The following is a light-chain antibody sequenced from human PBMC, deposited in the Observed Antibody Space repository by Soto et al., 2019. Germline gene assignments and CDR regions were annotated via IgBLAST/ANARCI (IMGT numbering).Light chain of an antibody. CDR3: QQYGSSRFT. CDR2: GAS. J-gene: IGKJ3*01. CDR1: QSISSSY. V-gene: IGKV3-20*01. Sequence: EIVLTQSPVTLSLSPGERATLSCRASQSISSSYLAWYQQKPGQAPRLLVYGASSRATGIPDRFSGSGSGTDFTLTISRLEPEDVAVYYCQQYGSSRFTFGPGTKVDIK.